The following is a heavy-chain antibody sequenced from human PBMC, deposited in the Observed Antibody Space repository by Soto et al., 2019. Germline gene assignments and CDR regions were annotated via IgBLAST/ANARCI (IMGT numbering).Heavy chain of an antibody. CDR1: GYTFTSYD. CDR2: MNPNSGNT. V-gene: IGHV1-8*01. Sequence: QVQLVQSGAEVKKPGASVKVSCKASGYTFTSYDINWVRQATGQGLEWMGWMNPNSGNTGYAQKFQGRVTMTRNTSISTAYMDLISRRSDDTAVYYCAIRFGESYEYYYGMDVWGQGTTVTVSS. D-gene: IGHD3-10*01. CDR3: AIRFGESYEYYYGMDV. J-gene: IGHJ6*02.